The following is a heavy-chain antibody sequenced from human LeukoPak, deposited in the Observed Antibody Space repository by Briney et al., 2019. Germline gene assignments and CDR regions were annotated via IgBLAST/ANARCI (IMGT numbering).Heavy chain of an antibody. D-gene: IGHD3-16*01. Sequence: GGSLRLSCAASGFTFSSYSMHWVRQAPGKGLEWVAVISYDGSNKYYADSVKGRFTISRDNSKNTLYLQMNSLRAEDTAVYYCAKGGVMITFGGLDYWGQGTLVTVSS. V-gene: IGHV3-30*18. CDR2: ISYDGSNK. CDR1: GFTFSSYS. CDR3: AKGGVMITFGGLDY. J-gene: IGHJ4*02.